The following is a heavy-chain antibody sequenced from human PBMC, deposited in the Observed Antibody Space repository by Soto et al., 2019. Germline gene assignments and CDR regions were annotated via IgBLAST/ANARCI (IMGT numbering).Heavy chain of an antibody. Sequence: EVQLVESGGGLVQPGGSLRLSCAASGFTFSSYSMNWVRQAPGKGLEWVSYISSSSSTIYYADSVKGRFTISRDNAKNSLYLQVSCLRDDDTAVYYWARYGCYVEWGQGTLVTVSS. CDR2: ISSSSSTI. D-gene: IGHD5-12*01. CDR3: ARYGCYVE. J-gene: IGHJ4*02. CDR1: GFTFSSYS. V-gene: IGHV3-48*02.